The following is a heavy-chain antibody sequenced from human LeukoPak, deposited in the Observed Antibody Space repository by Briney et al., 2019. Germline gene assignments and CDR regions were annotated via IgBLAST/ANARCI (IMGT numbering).Heavy chain of an antibody. J-gene: IGHJ6*03. CDR1: GGAIISYY. Sequence: PSETLSLTYSVSGGAIISYYWSWLRQPAGKGPEWIGRIYPTGNTDYNPSLKTRVTMSTDLSKKQFSLRLRSVTAADTAVYYCARLKFYDSTGYSPGYYMDVWGKGTAVTVSS. CDR2: IYPTGNT. V-gene: IGHV4-4*07. CDR3: ARLKFYDSTGYSPGYYMDV. D-gene: IGHD3-22*01.